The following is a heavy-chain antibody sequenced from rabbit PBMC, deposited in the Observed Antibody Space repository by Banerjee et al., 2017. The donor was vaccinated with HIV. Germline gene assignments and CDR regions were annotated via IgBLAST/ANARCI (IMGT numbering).Heavy chain of an antibody. J-gene: IGHJ4*01. CDR1: GFTISSSYW. V-gene: IGHV1S45*01. Sequence: QEQLEESGGDLVKPEGSLTLFCKVSGFTISSSYWICWVRQAPGKGLEWIGCIYTGNNSTYYASWVNGRFTITKTSSTTVTLQMTSLTAADTATYFCARDRLAGYFFDLWGQGTLVTVS. D-gene: IGHD4-1*01. CDR2: IYTGNNST. CDR3: ARDRLAGYFFDL.